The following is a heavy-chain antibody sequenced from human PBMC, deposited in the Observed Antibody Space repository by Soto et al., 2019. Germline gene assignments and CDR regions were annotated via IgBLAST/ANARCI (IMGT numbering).Heavy chain of an antibody. Sequence: QVQLVQSGAEVRKPGASVKVSCKASGYTFIRYYMHWVRQAHGQGLEWMGIINPSVGRTIYAQKFQGRVTMTRDTSTSTVYMELSSLRSEDMAVYYCARDPNLLTFYYTPGSDQKHSMDVWGQGTTVTVSS. D-gene: IGHD3-10*01. J-gene: IGHJ6*02. CDR1: GYTFIRYY. V-gene: IGHV1-46*01. CDR3: ARDPNLLTFYYTPGSDQKHSMDV. CDR2: INPSVGRT.